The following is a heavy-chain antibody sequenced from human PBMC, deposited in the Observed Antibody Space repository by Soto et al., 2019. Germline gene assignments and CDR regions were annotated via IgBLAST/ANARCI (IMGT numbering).Heavy chain of an antibody. D-gene: IGHD3-10*01. V-gene: IGHV4-34*01. CDR2: ISHSGST. CDR1: GGSLSDFY. J-gene: IGHJ6*02. CDR3: ARGLRASYGVRLSYYYYGMDV. Sequence: PSETLSLTCGVYGGSLSDFYWGWIRQPPGQGLECIGEISHSGSTNYSPSLKSRVTISIDTSKNQFSLKLSSVTAADTAMYYCARGLRASYGVRLSYYYYGMDVWGQGTTVTVSS.